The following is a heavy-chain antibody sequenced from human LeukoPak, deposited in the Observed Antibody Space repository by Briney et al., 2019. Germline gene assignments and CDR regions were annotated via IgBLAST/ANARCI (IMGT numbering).Heavy chain of an antibody. CDR1: GYSFTSYW. Sequence: KDGESLKISCKGSGYSFTSYWIAWVRQMPGKGLEWMGIIYPGGSDTRYSPSFQGQVTISADKSISTAYLQWSSLKASDTAMYYCVRPGTSSRWYFDLWGRGTLVTVSS. V-gene: IGHV5-51*01. CDR2: IYPGGSDT. D-gene: IGHD6-6*01. J-gene: IGHJ2*01. CDR3: VRPGTSSRWYFDL.